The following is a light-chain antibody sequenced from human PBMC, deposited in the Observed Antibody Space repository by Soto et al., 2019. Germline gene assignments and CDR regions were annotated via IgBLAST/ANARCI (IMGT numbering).Light chain of an antibody. V-gene: IGKV3-20*01. CDR3: QQYSSSPWT. CDR1: QSVSSSY. CDR2: GAS. J-gene: IGKJ1*01. Sequence: EIVLTQSPGTLSLSPGERATLSCRASQSVSSSYLAWYQQKPGQAPMLLIYGASSRAIGIPDRFSGSGSGTEFTLTISRLEPEDFAIYYCQQYSSSPWTCGQGTKVEIK.